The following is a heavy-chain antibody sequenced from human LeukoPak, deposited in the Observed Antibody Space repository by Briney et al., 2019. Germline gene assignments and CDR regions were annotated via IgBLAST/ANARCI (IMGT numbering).Heavy chain of an antibody. Sequence: GGSLKLSCAVSGFTFRSYWMHWVRQAPGKGLVWVSSIKSDGSSTTYADSVKGRFTISRDNAENTLYLQMNSLRVEDTAVYYCARISTMVRHYWGQGTLVTVSS. CDR3: ARISTMVRHY. CDR1: GFTFRSYW. CDR2: IKSDGSST. J-gene: IGHJ4*02. V-gene: IGHV3-74*03. D-gene: IGHD3-10*01.